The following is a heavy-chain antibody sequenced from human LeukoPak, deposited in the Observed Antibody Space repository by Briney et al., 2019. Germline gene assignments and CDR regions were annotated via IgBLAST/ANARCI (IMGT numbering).Heavy chain of an antibody. V-gene: IGHV4-34*01. CDR1: GGSFSGYW. Sequence: SETLSLTCAVSGGSFSGYWWSWIRQPPGKGLEWIGEIYHGGSTHYNPSLKSRVTVSVDTSKNQFSLKLNSVTAADTAVYYCARDIAGRGYFDYWGQGTLVTVSS. D-gene: IGHD2-15*01. J-gene: IGHJ4*02. CDR2: IYHGGST. CDR3: ARDIAGRGYFDY.